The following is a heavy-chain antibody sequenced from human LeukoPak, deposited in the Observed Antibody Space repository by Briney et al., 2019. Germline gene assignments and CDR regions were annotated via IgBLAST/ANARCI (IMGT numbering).Heavy chain of an antibody. V-gene: IGHV3-33*01. Sequence: GGSLRLSCAASGFTFSTYGMRWVRQAPGKGLEWVAVVWYDGSNIHYVDSVKGRFTISRDNSKSTLYLQMNSLTAEDTAVYYCARGGYSGTYFFDYWGQGTLVTVSS. CDR3: ARGGYSGTYFFDY. J-gene: IGHJ4*02. CDR2: VWYDGSNI. D-gene: IGHD1-26*01. CDR1: GFTFSTYG.